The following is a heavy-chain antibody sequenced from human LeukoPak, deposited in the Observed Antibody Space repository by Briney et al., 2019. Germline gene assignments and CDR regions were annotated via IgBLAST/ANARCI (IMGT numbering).Heavy chain of an antibody. CDR2: ISGSGGST. CDR1: GFTVSSNY. J-gene: IGHJ4*02. Sequence: GSLRLSCAASGFTVSSNYMSWVRQAPGKGLEWVSAISGSGGSTYYADSVKGRFTISRDNSKNTLYLQMSSLRAEDTAVYYCAKEYSSSGLSLDYWGQGTLVTVSS. CDR3: AKEYSSSGLSLDY. D-gene: IGHD6-13*01. V-gene: IGHV3-23*01.